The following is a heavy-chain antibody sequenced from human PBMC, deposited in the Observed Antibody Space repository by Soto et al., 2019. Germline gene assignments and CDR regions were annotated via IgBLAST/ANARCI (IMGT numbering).Heavy chain of an antibody. CDR3: ARGDRFRCSGDRCFSDGLFLS. D-gene: IGHD2-15*01. J-gene: IGHJ5*02. CDR1: GFTFGIYS. CDR2: IXGSSSTM. V-gene: IGHV3-48*02. Sequence: EVQLVESGGGLVQRGGSLRLSCAASGFTFGIYSMNWVRQAPGKGLEWXSYIXGSSSTMYYADSVKGRFIISRDNADNSLYLQMNSLRDADTAVYYCARGDRFRCSGDRCFSDGLFLSWGQGTLVTVSS.